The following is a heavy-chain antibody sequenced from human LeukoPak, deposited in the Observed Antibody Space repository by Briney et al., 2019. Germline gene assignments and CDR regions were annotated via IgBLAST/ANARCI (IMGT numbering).Heavy chain of an antibody. J-gene: IGHJ1*01. CDR1: GYTFTSYD. V-gene: IGHV1-8*01. Sequence: GASVKVSCKASGYTFTSYDINWVRQATGQGLEWKGWMNPNSGKTGYAQKFQGRGTMTRSTSRRTDYMELSSLRSEDTAVYYCARVGEVAVAGTTAEYFQHWGQGTLVTVSS. CDR3: ARVGEVAVAGTTAEYFQH. CDR2: MNPNSGKT. D-gene: IGHD6-19*01.